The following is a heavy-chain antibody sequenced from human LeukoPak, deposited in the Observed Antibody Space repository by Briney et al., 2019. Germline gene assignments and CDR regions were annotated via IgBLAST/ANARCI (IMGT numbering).Heavy chain of an antibody. CDR3: ASLPVIAAAGTVGAFDI. Sequence: GASVKVSCKASGYTFTSYYMHWVRQAPGQGLEWMGIINPSGGSTSYAQKFQGRVTMTRDMSTSTVYMELSSLRSEDTAVYYCASLPVIAAAGTVGAFDIWGQGTMVTVSS. D-gene: IGHD6-13*01. J-gene: IGHJ3*02. CDR2: INPSGGST. V-gene: IGHV1-46*01. CDR1: GYTFTSYY.